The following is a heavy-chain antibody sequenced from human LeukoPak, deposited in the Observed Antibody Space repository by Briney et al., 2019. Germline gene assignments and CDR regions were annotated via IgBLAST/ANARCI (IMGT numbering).Heavy chain of an antibody. D-gene: IGHD3-3*01. J-gene: IGHJ5*02. CDR3: ARVDDFWSGYYYNWFDP. Sequence: PGGSLRLSCAASGFTFSDYYMSWIRQAPGKGLEWVSYISSSGSTIYYADSVKGRFTISRDNAKNSLYLQMNSLRAEDTAVYYCARVDDFWSGYYYNWFDPWGQGTLVTVSS. V-gene: IGHV3-11*01. CDR1: GFTFSDYY. CDR2: ISSSGSTI.